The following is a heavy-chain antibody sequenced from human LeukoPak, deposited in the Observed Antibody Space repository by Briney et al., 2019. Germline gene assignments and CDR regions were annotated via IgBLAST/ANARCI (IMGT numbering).Heavy chain of an antibody. CDR3: AATRVCGGVLLRPNCLYFED. D-gene: IGHD3-10*01. CDR1: GFSLSAHG. Sequence: GGSLTLSCAASGFSLSAHGIHWVRQAPGRGLEWVSGIDYAGGSTNYADSVQGRFTVSRDNSKNTLYLQMNSLRAEDTAIYYCAATRVCGGVLLRPNCLYFEDWGQGTLVTVSS. V-gene: IGHV3-23*01. J-gene: IGHJ4*02. CDR2: IDYAGGST.